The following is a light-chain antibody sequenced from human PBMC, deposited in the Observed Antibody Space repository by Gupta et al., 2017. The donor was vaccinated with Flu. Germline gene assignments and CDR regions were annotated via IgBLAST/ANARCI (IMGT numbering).Light chain of an antibody. CDR3: QQDNNWPPLT. CDR2: EVS. CDR1: QNVGNN. J-gene: IGKJ4*01. V-gene: IGKV3-15*01. Sequence: ATLSVSPGEGATLSCRASQNVGNNLAWYQQKPGQAPRLLIFEVSARDTGIPARFSGSGSGTEFTLTISSRQSEDFAVYYCQQDNNWPPLTFGGGTKVEMK.